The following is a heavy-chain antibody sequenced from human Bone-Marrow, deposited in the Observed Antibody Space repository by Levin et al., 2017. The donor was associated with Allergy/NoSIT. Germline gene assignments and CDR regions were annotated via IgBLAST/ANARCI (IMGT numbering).Heavy chain of an antibody. CDR2: ISSGSGTS. CDR1: GFSFNTYN. V-gene: IGHV3-48*01. J-gene: IGHJ2*01. Sequence: GGSLRLSCAASGFSFNTYNIHWFLQAPGKGLECISYISSGSGTSDYADSVKGRFTISRDNANNSMYLQMNSLRAEDTAVYYCARETTYYFDTGGDLRAGWYFDLWGRGTLVTVSS. D-gene: IGHD3-22*01. CDR3: ARETTYYFDTGGDLRAGWYFDL.